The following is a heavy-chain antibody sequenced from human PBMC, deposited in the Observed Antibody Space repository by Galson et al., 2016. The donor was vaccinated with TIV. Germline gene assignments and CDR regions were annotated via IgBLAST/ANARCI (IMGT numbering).Heavy chain of an antibody. Sequence: CAISGDSVSGNTAAWNWVRQSPSRGLEWLGRTYYTSKWNTDYAVSVKVRIIIRPDTSMNQVSLQLSSVIPDDTAVYYCTRVPQAYSSSWYDFDYWGRGALVTVSS. CDR2: TYYTSKWNT. V-gene: IGHV6-1*01. CDR3: TRVPQAYSSSWYDFDY. J-gene: IGHJ4*02. CDR1: GDSVSGNTAA. D-gene: IGHD6-13*01.